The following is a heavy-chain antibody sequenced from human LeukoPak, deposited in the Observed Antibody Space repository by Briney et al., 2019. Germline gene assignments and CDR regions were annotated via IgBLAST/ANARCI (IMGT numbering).Heavy chain of an antibody. CDR1: GFTFDDYA. CDR3: VKAGIAAAGTFLDY. CDR2: ISWNSGSI. J-gene: IGHJ4*02. V-gene: IGHV3-9*03. D-gene: IGHD6-13*01. Sequence: GRSLRLSCAASGFTFDDYAMHWVRQAPGKGLEWVSGISWNSGSIGYADSVKGRFTISRDNAKNSLYLQMNSLRAEDMALYYCVKAGIAAAGTFLDYWGQGTLVTVSS.